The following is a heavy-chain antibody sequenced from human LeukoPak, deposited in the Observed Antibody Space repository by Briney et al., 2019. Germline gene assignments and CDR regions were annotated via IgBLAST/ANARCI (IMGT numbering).Heavy chain of an antibody. V-gene: IGHV4-59*01. CDR2: IYYSGRT. Sequence: KPSETLSLTCSVSGGSISSYYWSWIRQPPGKGLEWIGYIYYSGRTSYNPSLKSRVTISVDASKNQFSLRLSSVTAADTAVYYCARVSARGGYGDDYFDHWGQGTLVTVSS. D-gene: IGHD4-17*01. CDR1: GGSISSYY. J-gene: IGHJ4*02. CDR3: ARVSARGGYGDDYFDH.